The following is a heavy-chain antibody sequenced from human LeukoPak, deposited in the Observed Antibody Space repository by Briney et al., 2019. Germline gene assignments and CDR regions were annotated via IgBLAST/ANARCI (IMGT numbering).Heavy chain of an antibody. V-gene: IGHV4-34*01. J-gene: IGHJ4*02. CDR3: ARVQWLFRRKPFDY. CDR2: INHSGST. D-gene: IGHD6-19*01. Sequence: SETLSLTCAVYGGSSSGYYWSWIRQPPGKGLEWIGEINHSGSTNYNPSLKSRVIISVDTSKNQFSLKLSSVTAADTAVYYCARVQWLFRRKPFDYWGQGTLVTVSS. CDR1: GGSSSGYY.